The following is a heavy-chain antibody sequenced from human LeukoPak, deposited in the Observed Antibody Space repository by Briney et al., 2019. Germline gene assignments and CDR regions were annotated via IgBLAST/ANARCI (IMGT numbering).Heavy chain of an antibody. Sequence: SETLSLTCTVSGGSISSSSYYWGWIRQPPGKGLEWIGSIYYSGSTYYNPSLKSRVTISVDTSKNQFSLKLSSVTAADTAVYYCARGHSGYDSYYYYYYMDVWGKGTTVTVSS. CDR3: ARGHSGYDSYYYYYYMDV. V-gene: IGHV4-39*07. CDR2: IYYSGST. CDR1: GGSISSSSYY. D-gene: IGHD5-12*01. J-gene: IGHJ6*03.